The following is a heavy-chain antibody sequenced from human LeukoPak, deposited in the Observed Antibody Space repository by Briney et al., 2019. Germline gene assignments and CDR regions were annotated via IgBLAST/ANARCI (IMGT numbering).Heavy chain of an antibody. D-gene: IGHD1-26*01. J-gene: IGHJ3*02. V-gene: IGHV3-66*01. Sequence: GGSLRLSCAASGFTVSSNYMSWVRQAPGKGLEWVSVIYSGGSTYYADSVKGRFTISRDNSKNTLYLQMNSLRAEDTAVYYCARPIVGATTAFDIWGQGTMVTVSS. CDR3: ARPIVGATTAFDI. CDR1: GFTVSSNY. CDR2: IYSGGST.